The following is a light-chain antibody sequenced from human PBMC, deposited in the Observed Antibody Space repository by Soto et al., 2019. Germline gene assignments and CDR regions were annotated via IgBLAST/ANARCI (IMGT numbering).Light chain of an antibody. V-gene: IGLV2-14*01. J-gene: IGLJ1*01. CDR1: SSDVGGYNY. CDR3: SSYTSSTRG. CDR2: EVS. Sequence: QSVLTQPASVSGSPGQSITISCTGTSSDVGGYNYVSWYQQHPGKAPKLMIYEVSNRPSGVSNRFSGSKSGNTASLTISGLQAEDEADYYCSSYTSSTRGFXTGTKVTVL.